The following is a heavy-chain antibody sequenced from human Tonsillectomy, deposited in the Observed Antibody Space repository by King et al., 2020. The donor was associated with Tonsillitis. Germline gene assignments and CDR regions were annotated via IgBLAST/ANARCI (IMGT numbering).Heavy chain of an antibody. J-gene: IGHJ4*02. CDR2: INHSGST. CDR1: GGSFSGYY. D-gene: IGHD3-22*01. CDR3: ASSYFYGSSPPGPFDY. V-gene: IGHV4-34*01. Sequence: VQLQQWGAGLLKPSETLSLTCAVYGGSFSGYYWSWIRQPPGKGLEWIGQINHSGSTNYNPSLKSLVSISVDTSKNQLSLSLCSVTAADTAVYYCASSYFYGSSPPGPFDYWGPGTLVTVSS.